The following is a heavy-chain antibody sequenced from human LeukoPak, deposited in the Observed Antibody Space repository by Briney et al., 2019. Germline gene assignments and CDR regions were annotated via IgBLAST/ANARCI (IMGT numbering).Heavy chain of an antibody. CDR1: GYTXTSXG. V-gene: IGHV1-18*01. CDR3: ARGESNWFDP. J-gene: IGHJ5*02. CDR2: ISAYNGNT. D-gene: IGHD1-26*01. Sequence: ASVKVSCKASGYTXTSXGIXXXRXXXGQGLEWMGWISAYNGNTNYAQKLQGKVTMTTDTSTSTAYMELRSLRSDDTAVYYCARGESNWFDPWGQGTLVSVSS.